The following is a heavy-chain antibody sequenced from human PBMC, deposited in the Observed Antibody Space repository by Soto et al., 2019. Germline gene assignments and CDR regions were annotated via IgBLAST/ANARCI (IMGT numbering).Heavy chain of an antibody. J-gene: IGHJ4*02. CDR1: GFTFSSYG. V-gene: IGHV3-30*18. Sequence: HPGGSLRLSCAASGFTFSSYGMHWVRQAPGKGLEWVAVISYDGSNKYYADSVKGRFTISRDNSKNTLYLQMNSLRAEDTAVYYCAKENQKIGAAAGQFDYWGQGTLVTVSS. CDR3: AKENQKIGAAAGQFDY. CDR2: ISYDGSNK. D-gene: IGHD6-13*01.